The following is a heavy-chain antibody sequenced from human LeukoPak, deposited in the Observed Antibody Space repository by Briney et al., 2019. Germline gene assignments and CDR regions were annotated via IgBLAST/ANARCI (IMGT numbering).Heavy chain of an antibody. Sequence: GGSLRLSCAASGFTFSSYWMSWVRQAPGKGLEWVSVIYSGGSTYYADSVKGRFTISRDNSRNTLYLQMNSLRAEDTAVYYCARERDTSGYYLRYWGQGTLVTVSS. J-gene: IGHJ4*02. D-gene: IGHD3-22*01. CDR1: GFTFSSYW. CDR3: ARERDTSGYYLRY. CDR2: IYSGGST. V-gene: IGHV3-53*01.